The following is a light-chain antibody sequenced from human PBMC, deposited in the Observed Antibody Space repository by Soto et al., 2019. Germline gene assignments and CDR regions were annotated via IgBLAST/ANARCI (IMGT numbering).Light chain of an antibody. CDR1: QSVTNN. J-gene: IGKJ5*01. CDR2: GAS. Sequence: EIVMTQSRATLSVSRGERATLSCGASQSVTNNLAWYQQKLGQAPRLLIYGASSRATGIPARFSGSGYGTEFNLTISSLQPEDFAVYYCQQYNEWPITFGQGTRLEIK. CDR3: QQYNEWPIT. V-gene: IGKV3D-15*01.